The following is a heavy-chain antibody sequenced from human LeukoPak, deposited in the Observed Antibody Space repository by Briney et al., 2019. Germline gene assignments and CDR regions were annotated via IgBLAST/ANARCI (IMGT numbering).Heavy chain of an antibody. J-gene: IGHJ1*01. CDR2: ISSSSNYI. V-gene: IGHV3-21*01. CDR3: ARDMTTATTCYLQH. Sequence: GGSLRLSCAASGFTFSTYSMNWVRHAPGKGLEWVSSISSSSNYIYYADSVKGRFSISRDDAKNSLFLQMNGLRAEDTAVYYCARDMTTATTCYLQHWGQGTLVTVSS. D-gene: IGHD4-17*01. CDR1: GFTFSTYS.